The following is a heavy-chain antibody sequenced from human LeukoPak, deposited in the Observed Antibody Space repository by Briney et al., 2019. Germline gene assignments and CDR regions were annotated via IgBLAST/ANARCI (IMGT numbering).Heavy chain of an antibody. V-gene: IGHV4-34*01. CDR2: INHSGST. D-gene: IGHD4-23*01. Sequence: PSETLSLTCAVYGGSFSGYYWSWIRQPPGKGLEWIGEINHSGSTNYNPSLKSRVTISVDTSKNQFSLKLSSVTAADTAVYYCARVMTTVARSAFDIWGQGTLVTVSS. J-gene: IGHJ4*02. CDR3: ARVMTTVARSAFDI. CDR1: GGSFSGYY.